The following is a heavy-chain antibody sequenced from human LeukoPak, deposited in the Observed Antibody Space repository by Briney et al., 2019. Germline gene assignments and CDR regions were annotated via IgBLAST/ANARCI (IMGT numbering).Heavy chain of an antibody. V-gene: IGHV3-30*18. Sequence: PGRSLRLSCAASGFTFSSYGMHWVRQAPGKGLEWVAVISYDGSNKYYADSVKGRFTISRDNSKNTLYLQMNSLRAEDTAVYYCAKDLRSYYAFDIWGQGTVVTVSS. CDR2: ISYDGSNK. CDR3: AKDLRSYYAFDI. CDR1: GFTFSSYG. J-gene: IGHJ3*02. D-gene: IGHD1-26*01.